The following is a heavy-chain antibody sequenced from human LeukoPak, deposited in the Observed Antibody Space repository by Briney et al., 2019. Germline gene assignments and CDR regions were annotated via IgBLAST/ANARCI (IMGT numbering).Heavy chain of an antibody. CDR2: VHLSGAS. V-gene: IGHV4-4*02. Sequence: SGTLSLTCAVSGGSILSTNWWSWVRPPPGRGLEWIGEVHLSGASNYNPSLKSRVNMSIDKSRNQLSLELTSVTAADTAVYHCARELHSTWNSWYYEVWGRGTLVTVSS. D-gene: IGHD1-7*01. CDR3: ARELHSTWNSWYYEV. J-gene: IGHJ2*01. CDR1: GGSILSTNW.